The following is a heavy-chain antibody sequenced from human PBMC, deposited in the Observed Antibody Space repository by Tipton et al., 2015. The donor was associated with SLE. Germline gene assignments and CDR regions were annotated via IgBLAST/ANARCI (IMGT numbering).Heavy chain of an antibody. V-gene: IGHV3-74*01. CDR3: PGELSLGMDI. J-gene: IGHJ3*02. D-gene: IGHD3-16*01. CDR2: INSSGRTT. Sequence: SLRLSCADSGLTFSSYWMHWVRQAPGKGLMWVSRINSSGRTTNYADSVKGRFTISRDNSKNTLYLQMNSLRAEDTAVYYCPGELSLGMDIWGQGTMVTVSS. CDR1: GLTFSSYW.